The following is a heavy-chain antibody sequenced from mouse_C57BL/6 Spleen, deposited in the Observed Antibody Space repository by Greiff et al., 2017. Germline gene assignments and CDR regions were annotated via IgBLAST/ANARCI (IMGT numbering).Heavy chain of an antibody. D-gene: IGHD1-1*01. V-gene: IGHV14-4*01. Sequence: VQLQQSGAELVRPGASVKLSCTASGFNIKDDYMHWVKQRPEQGLEWIGWIDPENGDTEYASKFQGKATITADTSSNTAYLQLSSLTSEDTAVYYCTTEGIYYGSSYGNSMDYWGQGTSVTVSS. CDR2: IDPENGDT. CDR3: TTEGIYYGSSYGNSMDY. J-gene: IGHJ4*01. CDR1: GFNIKDDY.